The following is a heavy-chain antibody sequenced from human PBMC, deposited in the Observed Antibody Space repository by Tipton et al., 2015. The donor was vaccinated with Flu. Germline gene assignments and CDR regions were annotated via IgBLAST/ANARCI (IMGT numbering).Heavy chain of an antibody. CDR3: ARDRSEVPGVLSN. D-gene: IGHD2-8*01. CDR1: GGSLTNSF. V-gene: IGHV4-59*01. J-gene: IGHJ1*01. CDR2: RYYSGTT. Sequence: GLVKPSETLSLTCSVSGGSLTNSFWSWIRQPPGKGLEWIGHRYYSGTTNYNPSLKSRVTISVDTSKNQFSLKLNSVTAADTAVYYCARDRSEVPGVLSNWGRGTLVTVSS.